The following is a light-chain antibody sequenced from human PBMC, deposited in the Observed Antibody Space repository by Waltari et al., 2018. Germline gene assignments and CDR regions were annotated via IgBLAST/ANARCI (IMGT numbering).Light chain of an antibody. J-gene: IGKJ3*01. CDR1: HDIANY. CDR3: QQYNNLPFT. V-gene: IGKV1-33*01. Sequence: DIQLTQSPSSLSASVGDRVKIPCQASHDIANYLNWYQQKAGKAPKLLIYDASNLETGIPSRFSGSGSGTDFTFTIISLQPEDVATYYCQQYNNLPFTFGPGTKVDMK. CDR2: DAS.